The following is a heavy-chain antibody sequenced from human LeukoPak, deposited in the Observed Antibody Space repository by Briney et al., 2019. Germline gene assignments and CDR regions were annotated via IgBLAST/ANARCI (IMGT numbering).Heavy chain of an antibody. J-gene: IGHJ2*01. CDR1: AFTFSSYG. CDR3: AKDINWYFDL. CDR2: ISYDGSNK. V-gene: IGHV3-30*18. Sequence: GGSLRLSCAASAFTFSSYGMHWVRQAPGKGLEWVAVISYDGSNKYYADSVKGQFTISRDNSKNTLYLQMNSLRVEDTAVYYCAKDINWYFDLWGRGTLVTVSS.